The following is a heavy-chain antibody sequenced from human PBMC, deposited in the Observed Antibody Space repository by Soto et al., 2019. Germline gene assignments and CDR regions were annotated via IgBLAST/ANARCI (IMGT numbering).Heavy chain of an antibody. D-gene: IGHD2-2*01. Sequence: ISSTGCYWSLKSQPPGKGLEWIGYINYSGRTYYKPSLKSRVSISLDTSKNQFSLRLTSVTAADTAVYFCARFSTLGKDYGMDVWGQGTTVTVSS. CDR2: INYSGRT. CDR3: ARFSTLGKDYGMDV. J-gene: IGHJ6*02. V-gene: IGHV4-30-4*01. CDR1: ISSTGCY.